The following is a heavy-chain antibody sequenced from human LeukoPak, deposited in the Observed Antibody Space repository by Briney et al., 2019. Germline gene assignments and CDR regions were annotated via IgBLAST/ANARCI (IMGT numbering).Heavy chain of an antibody. J-gene: IGHJ4*02. Sequence: VASVKVSCKASGGTFSSYAISWVRQAPGQGLEWMGGIIPIFGTANYAQKFQGRVTITADESTSTAYMELSSLRSDDTAVYYCARAGLVATILVFDYWGQGTLVTVSS. CDR1: GGTFSSYA. CDR2: IIPIFGTA. D-gene: IGHD5-12*01. CDR3: ARAGLVATILVFDY. V-gene: IGHV1-69*13.